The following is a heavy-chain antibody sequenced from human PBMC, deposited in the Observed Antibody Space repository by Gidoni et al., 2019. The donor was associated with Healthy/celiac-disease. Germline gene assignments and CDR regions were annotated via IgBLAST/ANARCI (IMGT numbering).Heavy chain of an antibody. Sequence: EVQLVESGGGLVKPGGSLRLSCAASGFTFSRYSMNWVRQAPGKGLEWVSSISSSSSYIYYADSVKGRFTISRDNAKNSLYLQMNSLRAEDTAVYYCARDQGGSGRFDYWGQGTLVTVSS. J-gene: IGHJ4*02. V-gene: IGHV3-21*01. CDR1: GFTFSRYS. D-gene: IGHD3-10*01. CDR2: ISSSSSYI. CDR3: ARDQGGSGRFDY.